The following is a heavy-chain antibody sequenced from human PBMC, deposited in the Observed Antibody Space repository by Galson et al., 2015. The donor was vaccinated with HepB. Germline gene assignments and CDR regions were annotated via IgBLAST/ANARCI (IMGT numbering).Heavy chain of an antibody. CDR3: ARDNPLAKYGNYVVQ. J-gene: IGHJ4*02. V-gene: IGHV4-39*07. CDR1: GGSTSSSLYF. CDR2: IYYNGKT. Sequence: LSLTCTVSGGSTSSSLYFWGWFRQPPGKGLEWIGSIYYNGKTYYDSSLKSRVTISIDTSKNQFSLKLISVTAADTAVYHCARDNPLAKYGNYVVQWGQGTLVTVSS. D-gene: IGHD4-11*01.